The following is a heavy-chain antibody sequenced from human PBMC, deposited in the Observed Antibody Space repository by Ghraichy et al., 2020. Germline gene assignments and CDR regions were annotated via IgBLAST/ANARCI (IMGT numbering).Heavy chain of an antibody. CDR3: ARGTSGGDLPIIPGFDF. Sequence: ASVKVSCKASGYTFTRYYMYWVRQAPGQGPEWMGIINPSGGSTSYAQKFQGRVTMTRDMPTSTVYMELNSLRSEDTAVYYCARGTSGGDLPIIPGFDFWGQGTLVIVSS. CDR1: GYTFTRYY. CDR2: INPSGGST. D-gene: IGHD2-21*02. V-gene: IGHV1-46*01. J-gene: IGHJ4*02.